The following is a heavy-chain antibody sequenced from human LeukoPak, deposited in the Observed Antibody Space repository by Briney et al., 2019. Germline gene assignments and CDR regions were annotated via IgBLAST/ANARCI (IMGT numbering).Heavy chain of an antibody. CDR1: GYTFTGNY. CDR3: VRDPSDIEVVPAAKLDY. D-gene: IGHD2-2*01. J-gene: IGHJ4*02. V-gene: IGHV1-2*02. Sequence: GASVKVSCKASGYTFTGNYMHWVRQAPGQGLEWMGWINPNSGATNYAQKFQGRVTMTRDTSINTAYMELSSLRSDDTALYYCVRDPSDIEVVPAAKLDYWGQGTLVTVSS. CDR2: INPNSGAT.